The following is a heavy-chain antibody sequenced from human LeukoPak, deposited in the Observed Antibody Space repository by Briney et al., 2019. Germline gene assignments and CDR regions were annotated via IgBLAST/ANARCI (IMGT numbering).Heavy chain of an antibody. CDR1: GFTFSTYA. CDR2: IGGGGPTT. J-gene: IGHJ5*02. V-gene: IGHV3-23*01. D-gene: IGHD4-23*01. CDR3: AKGGGNGAFDP. Sequence: GGSLRLSCAASGFTFSTYAMNWVRQAPAKGLEWVSTIGGGGPTTDYADSVKDRFTISRDNSKNTLYLQMNSLRAEDTAVYYCAKGGGNGAFDPWGQGTLVTVSS.